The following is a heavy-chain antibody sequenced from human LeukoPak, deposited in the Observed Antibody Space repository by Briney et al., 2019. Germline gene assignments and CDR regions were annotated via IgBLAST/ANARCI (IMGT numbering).Heavy chain of an antibody. D-gene: IGHD4-17*01. Sequence: ASVKVSCKASGYTFTGYYMHWVRQAPGQGLEWMGWINPNSGGTNYAQKFQGRVTMTRDTSISTAYMKLSRLRSDDTAVYYCARAPTYGDYVEDDWFDPWGQGTLVTVSS. J-gene: IGHJ5*02. CDR2: INPNSGGT. CDR1: GYTFTGYY. CDR3: ARAPTYGDYVEDDWFDP. V-gene: IGHV1-2*02.